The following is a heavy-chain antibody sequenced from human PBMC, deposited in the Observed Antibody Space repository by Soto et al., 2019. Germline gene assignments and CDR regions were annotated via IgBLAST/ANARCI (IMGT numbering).Heavy chain of an antibody. V-gene: IGHV4-30-4*01. Sequence: PSETLSLTWTVSGGSISRGDYYWSWIRQPPGKGLEWIGYIYYSGSTYYNPSLKSRVTISVDTSKNQFSLKLSSVTAADTAVYYCAREDYGDYYFDYWGQGTLVTVSS. J-gene: IGHJ4*02. CDR3: AREDYGDYYFDY. D-gene: IGHD4-17*01. CDR1: GGSISRGDYY. CDR2: IYYSGST.